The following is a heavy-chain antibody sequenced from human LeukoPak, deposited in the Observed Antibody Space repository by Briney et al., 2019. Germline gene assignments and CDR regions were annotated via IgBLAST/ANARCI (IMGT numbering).Heavy chain of an antibody. J-gene: IGHJ4*02. CDR2: IYYSGST. D-gene: IGHD4-17*01. CDR1: GGSISSYY. Sequence: SETLSLTCTVSGGSISSYYWSWIRQPPGKGLERIGYIYYSGSTNYNPSLKSRVTISVDTSKNQFSLKLSSVTAADTAVYYCARNDYGDYDFDYWGQGTLVTVSS. CDR3: ARNDYGDYDFDY. V-gene: IGHV4-59*01.